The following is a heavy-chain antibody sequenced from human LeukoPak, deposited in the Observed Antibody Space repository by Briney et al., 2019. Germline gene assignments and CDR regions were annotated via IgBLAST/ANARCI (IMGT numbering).Heavy chain of an antibody. V-gene: IGHV1-18*01. CDR3: AGAAAGTLTTDY. Sequence: ASVKVSCKASGYTFTSYGISWVRQAPGQGLEWMGWISAYNGNTNYAQKLQGRVTMTTDTSTSTAYMELRSLRSDDTAVYYCAGAAAGTLTTDYWGQGTLVTVSS. J-gene: IGHJ4*02. CDR2: ISAYNGNT. CDR1: GYTFTSYG. D-gene: IGHD6-13*01.